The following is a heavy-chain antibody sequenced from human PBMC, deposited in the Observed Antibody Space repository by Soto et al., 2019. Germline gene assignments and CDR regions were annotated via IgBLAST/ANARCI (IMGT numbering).Heavy chain of an antibody. CDR2: IFPIDSDT. V-gene: IGHV5-51*01. J-gene: IGHJ3*01. Sequence: GESLKISCKGSGYTFTRNWIGWVRQMPGKGLEWMGIIFPIDSDTRYSPSSQGQVTISADNSISTAYLQWSSLKASDTAIYYCATPGGRDFNAFDVWGQGTMVTVAS. D-gene: IGHD2-21*02. CDR1: GYTFTRNW. CDR3: ATPGGRDFNAFDV.